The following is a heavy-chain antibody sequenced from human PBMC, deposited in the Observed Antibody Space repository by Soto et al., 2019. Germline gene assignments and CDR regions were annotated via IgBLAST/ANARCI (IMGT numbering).Heavy chain of an antibody. D-gene: IGHD5-12*01. Sequence: GGSLRLSCAASGFTFSSYWMSWVRQAPGKGLEWVANIKQDGSEKYYVDSVKGRFTISRDNAKNSLYLQMNSLRAEDTAVYYCASDIVATRGYYYYYYYMDVWGKGTTVTVSS. V-gene: IGHV3-7*01. CDR3: ASDIVATRGYYYYYYYMDV. CDR2: IKQDGSEK. CDR1: GFTFSSYW. J-gene: IGHJ6*03.